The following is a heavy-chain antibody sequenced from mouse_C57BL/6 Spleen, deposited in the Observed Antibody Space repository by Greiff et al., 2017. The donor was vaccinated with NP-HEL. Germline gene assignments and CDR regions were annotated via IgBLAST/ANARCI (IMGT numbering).Heavy chain of an antibody. J-gene: IGHJ3*01. D-gene: IGHD2-3*01. CDR3: ARGEWLIPFAY. V-gene: IGHV1-69*01. Sequence: QVQLQQPGAELVMPGASVKLSCKASGYTFTSYWMHWVKQRPGQGLEWIGEIDPSDSYTNYNQKFKGKSTLTVDKSSSTAYMQLSSLTSEDSAVYYWARGEWLIPFAYWGQGTLVTVSA. CDR1: GYTFTSYW. CDR2: IDPSDSYT.